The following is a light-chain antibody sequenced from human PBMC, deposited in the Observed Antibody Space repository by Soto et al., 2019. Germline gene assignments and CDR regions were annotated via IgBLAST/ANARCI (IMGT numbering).Light chain of an antibody. J-gene: IGKJ2*01. Sequence: ENVLTQSPGTLSLSPGERATLSCRASQSVSSSYLTWYQQKPGLAPRLLIFGASSRATDIPDRFSGSGSGTDFTLTISRLEPEDFAVYYCQQYDSSPVTFGQGTKLEIK. CDR1: QSVSSSY. CDR2: GAS. CDR3: QQYDSSPVT. V-gene: IGKV3-20*01.